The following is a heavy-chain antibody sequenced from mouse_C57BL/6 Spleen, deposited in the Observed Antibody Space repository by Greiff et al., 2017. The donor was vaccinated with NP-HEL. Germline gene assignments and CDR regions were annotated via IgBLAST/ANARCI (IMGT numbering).Heavy chain of an antibody. CDR2: ISGGGGNT. CDR3: ARQLKHYYAMDY. Sequence: EVHLVESGGGLVKPGGSLKLSCAASGFTFSSYTMSWVRQTPEKRLEWVATISGGGGNTYYPDSVKGRFTISRDNAKNTLYLQMSSLRSEDTALYYCARQLKHYYAMDYWGQGTSVTVSS. D-gene: IGHD1-3*01. V-gene: IGHV5-9*01. CDR1: GFTFSSYT. J-gene: IGHJ4*01.